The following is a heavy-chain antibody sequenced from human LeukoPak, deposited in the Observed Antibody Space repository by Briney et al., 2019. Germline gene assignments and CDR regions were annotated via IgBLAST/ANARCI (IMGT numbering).Heavy chain of an antibody. Sequence: GSSVKVSCKASGGTFSSYAISWVRQAPGQGLEWMGGIIPIFGTANYAQKFQGRVTITADESTSTAYMELSSLRSEDTAVYYCAILSVDTAMVTGPWDYWGQGTLVTVSS. J-gene: IGHJ4*02. V-gene: IGHV1-69*01. D-gene: IGHD5-18*01. CDR1: GGTFSSYA. CDR2: IIPIFGTA. CDR3: AILSVDTAMVTGPWDY.